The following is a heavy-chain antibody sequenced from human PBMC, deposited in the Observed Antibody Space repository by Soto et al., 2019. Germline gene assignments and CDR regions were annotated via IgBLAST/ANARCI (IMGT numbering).Heavy chain of an antibody. CDR3: ARDHDMITFGGVGI. CDR1: GFTFSSYW. V-gene: IGHV3-7*05. CDR2: IKQDGSEK. Sequence: EVQLVESGGGLVQPGGSLRLSCAASGFTFSSYWMSWVRQAPGKGLEWVANIKQDGSEKYYVDSVKGRFTISRDNAKNSLYLQMNSLRAEDTAVYYCARDHDMITFGGVGIWGQGTLVTVSS. D-gene: IGHD3-16*01. J-gene: IGHJ4*02.